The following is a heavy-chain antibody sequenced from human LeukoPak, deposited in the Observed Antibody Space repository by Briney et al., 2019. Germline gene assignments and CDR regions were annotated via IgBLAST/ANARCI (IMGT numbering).Heavy chain of an antibody. D-gene: IGHD6-19*01. J-gene: IGHJ6*02. CDR1: GGSINSGSDY. CDR2: IYISGST. Sequence: PSQTLSLTCTVSGGSINSGSDYWSWIRQPAGKGLEWIGRIYISGSTNYNPSLKSRVTISLDTSKNQFSLKLSSVAAADTAVYYCARGDSGGYHYYGMDVWGQGTTVTVSS. CDR3: ARGDSGGYHYYGMDV. V-gene: IGHV4-61*02.